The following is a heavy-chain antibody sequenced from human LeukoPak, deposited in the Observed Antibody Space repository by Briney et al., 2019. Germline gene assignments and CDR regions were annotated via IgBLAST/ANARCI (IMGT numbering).Heavy chain of an antibody. J-gene: IGHJ3*02. CDR2: ISWNSGSI. Sequence: PGRSLRLSCAAPGFTFDDYAMHWVRQAPGKGLEWVSGISWNSGSIGYADSVKGRFTISRDNAKNSLYLQMNSLRAEDTALYYCAKRSGYYDSSLMGAFDIWGQGTMVTVSS. CDR3: AKRSGYYDSSLMGAFDI. D-gene: IGHD3-22*01. CDR1: GFTFDDYA. V-gene: IGHV3-9*01.